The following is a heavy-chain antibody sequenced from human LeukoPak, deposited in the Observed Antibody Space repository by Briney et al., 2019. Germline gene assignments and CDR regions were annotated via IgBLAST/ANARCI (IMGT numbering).Heavy chain of an antibody. CDR1: GGSISSTSYY. Sequence: SETLSLTCTVSGGSISSTSYYWGWTRQPPGKGMEWIGSIYYSGSPYYNTSLKSRVTISVDTSKNHFSLTLSSVTAADTAVYYRARDRGDYDSSGYYGYFDYWGQGALVTVSS. CDR3: ARDRGDYDSSGYYGYFDY. V-gene: IGHV4-39*07. D-gene: IGHD3-22*01. CDR2: IYYSGSP. J-gene: IGHJ4*02.